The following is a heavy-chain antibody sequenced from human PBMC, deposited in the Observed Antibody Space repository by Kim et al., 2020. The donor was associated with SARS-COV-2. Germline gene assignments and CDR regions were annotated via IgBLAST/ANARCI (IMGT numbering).Heavy chain of an antibody. CDR2: IYYSGST. D-gene: IGHD3-10*01. Sequence: SETLSLTCTVSGGSISSYYWSWIRQPPGKGLEWIGYIYYSGSTNYNPSLKSRVTISVDTSKNQFSLKLSSVTAADTAVYYCARSSSLGVRGAPLYYYYGMDVWGQGTTVTVSS. J-gene: IGHJ6*02. V-gene: IGHV4-59*13. CDR3: ARSSSLGVRGAPLYYYYGMDV. CDR1: GGSISSYY.